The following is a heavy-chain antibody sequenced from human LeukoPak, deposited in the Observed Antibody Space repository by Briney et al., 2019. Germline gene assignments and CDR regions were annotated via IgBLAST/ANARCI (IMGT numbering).Heavy chain of an antibody. CDR2: ISSSSSYI. CDR1: GFTFSSYG. D-gene: IGHD1-26*01. V-gene: IGHV3-21*01. Sequence: GGSLRLSCAASGFTFSSYGMHWVRQAPGKGLEWVSSISSSSSYIYYADSVKGRFTISRDNAKNSLYLQMNSLRAEDTAVYYCARERWGATNHFDYWGQGTLATVSS. J-gene: IGHJ4*02. CDR3: ARERWGATNHFDY.